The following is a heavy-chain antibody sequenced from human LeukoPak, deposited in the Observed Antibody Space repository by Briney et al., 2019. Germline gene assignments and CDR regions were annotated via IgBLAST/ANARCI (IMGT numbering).Heavy chain of an antibody. Sequence: GGSLRLSCAASGFTFSDYYMSWIRQAPGKGLEWLSYISNSGDIISYADSVKGRFTISRDNAKNSLYLQMNSLRAEDTAVYYCARETLGVTAFDIWGQGTMVTVSS. D-gene: IGHD2-21*02. J-gene: IGHJ3*02. CDR1: GFTFSDYY. CDR2: ISNSGDII. CDR3: ARETLGVTAFDI. V-gene: IGHV3-11*01.